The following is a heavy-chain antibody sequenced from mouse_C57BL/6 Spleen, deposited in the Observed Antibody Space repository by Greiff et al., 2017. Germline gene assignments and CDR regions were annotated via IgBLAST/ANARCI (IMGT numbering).Heavy chain of an antibody. V-gene: IGHV7-3*01. J-gene: IGHJ1*03. Sequence: EVQLVESGGGLVQPGGSLSLSCAASGFTFTDYYMSWVRQPPGKALEWLGFIRNKANGYTTEYSASVKGRFTISRDNSQSILYLQMNALRAEDSATYYCARYRGTGTGYFDVWGTGTTVTVSS. CDR3: ARYRGTGTGYFDV. CDR1: GFTFTDYY. D-gene: IGHD4-1*01. CDR2: IRNKANGYTT.